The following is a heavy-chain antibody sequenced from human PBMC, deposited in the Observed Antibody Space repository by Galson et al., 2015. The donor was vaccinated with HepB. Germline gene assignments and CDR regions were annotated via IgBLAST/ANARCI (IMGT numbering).Heavy chain of an antibody. CDR1: GGTFSSYA. CDR3: ARAQKDIVVVPAAVPYYYYYYGMDV. D-gene: IGHD2-2*02. V-gene: IGHV1-69*01. J-gene: IGHJ6*02. Sequence: SCKASGGTFSSYAISWVRQAPGQGLEWMGGIIPIFGTANYAQKFQGRVTITADESTSTAYMELSSLRSEDTAVYYCARAQKDIVVVPAAVPYYYYYYGMDVWGQGTTVTVSS. CDR2: IIPIFGTA.